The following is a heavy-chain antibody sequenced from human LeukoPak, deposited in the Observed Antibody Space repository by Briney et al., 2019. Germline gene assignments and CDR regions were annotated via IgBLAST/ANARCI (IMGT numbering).Heavy chain of an antibody. V-gene: IGHV4-34*01. Sequence: SETLSLTCAVYGGSFSGYYWSWIRQPPGKGLEWIGEINHSGSTNYNPSLKSRVTISVDTSKNQFSLKLSSVTAADTAVYYCARGNYYGSGSYYYYYGKDVWGKGTTVTVSS. CDR1: GGSFSGYY. J-gene: IGHJ6*04. CDR2: INHSGST. CDR3: ARGNYYGSGSYYYYYGKDV. D-gene: IGHD3-10*01.